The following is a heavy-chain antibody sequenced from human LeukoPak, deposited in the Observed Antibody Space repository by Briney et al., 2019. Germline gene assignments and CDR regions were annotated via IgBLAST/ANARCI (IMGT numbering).Heavy chain of an antibody. CDR2: ISYDGSDK. V-gene: IGHV3-30*04. Sequence: GTSLRLSCVASGFSFSSYSIHWVRRVPGKGLEWVAVISYDGSDKYHADSVKGRFTISRDNSKNTLYLHMNSLRAEDTAVYYCAKEARYSSSWYYYYYNMDVWGQGTTVTVSS. CDR3: AKEARYSSSWYYYYYNMDV. J-gene: IGHJ6*02. CDR1: GFSFSSYS. D-gene: IGHD6-13*01.